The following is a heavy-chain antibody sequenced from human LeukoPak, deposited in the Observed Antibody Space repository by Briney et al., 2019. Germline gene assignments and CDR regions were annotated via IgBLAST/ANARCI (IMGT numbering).Heavy chain of an antibody. D-gene: IGHD3-10*01. CDR2: IRYDGSNK. CDR1: GFTFSSYG. V-gene: IGHV3-30*02. CDR3: AKDLAVVGSGSPGY. Sequence: GGSLRLSCAASGFTFSSYGMHWVRQAPGKGLEWAAFIRYDGSNKYYADSVKGRFTISRDNSKNTLYLQMSSLRAEDTAVYYCAKDLAVVGSGSPGYWGQGTLVTVSS. J-gene: IGHJ4*02.